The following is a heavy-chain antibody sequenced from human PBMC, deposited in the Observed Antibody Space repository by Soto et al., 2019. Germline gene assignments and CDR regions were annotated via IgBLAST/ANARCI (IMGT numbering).Heavy chain of an antibody. V-gene: IGHV1-8*01. D-gene: IGHD3-9*01. Sequence: QVQLVQSGSEVKKPGASVKVSCKASGYTFTSYDINWVRQATGQGLEWMGWMNPNSGNTGYAQKFQGRVTMTRNTSISTAYMELISLRSEDTAVYYCARDDILTGYYADDAFDIWGQGTMVTVSS. CDR2: MNPNSGNT. CDR3: ARDDILTGYYADDAFDI. J-gene: IGHJ3*02. CDR1: GYTFTSYD.